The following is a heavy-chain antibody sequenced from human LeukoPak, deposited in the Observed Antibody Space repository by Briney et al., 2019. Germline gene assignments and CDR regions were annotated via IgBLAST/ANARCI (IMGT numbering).Heavy chain of an antibody. CDR1: DGSFSSYY. CDR2: INHSGST. J-gene: IGHJ3*02. V-gene: IGHV4-34*01. D-gene: IGHD2-8*01. Sequence: SETLSLTCGVYDGSFSSYYWSWIRQPPGKGLEWIGEINHSGSTNYNPSLKSRLTISVDTSKNQFSLKLSSVTAADTAVYYCARGDRPREIPPLIRKKNAFVIWGQGTMVTVSS. CDR3: ARGDRPREIPPLIRKKNAFVI.